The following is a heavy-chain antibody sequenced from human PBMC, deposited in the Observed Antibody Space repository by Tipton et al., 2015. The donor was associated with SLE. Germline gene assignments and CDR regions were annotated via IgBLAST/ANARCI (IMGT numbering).Heavy chain of an antibody. CDR2: INHSGST. J-gene: IGHJ6*03. D-gene: IGHD2-2*01. CDR1: GGSFSGYY. Sequence: TLSLTCAVYGGSFSGYYWSWIRQPPGKGLEWIGEINHSGSTNYNPSLKSRVTISVDTSKNQFSLKLSSVTAADTAVYYCARGLSTSLPMDVWGKGTTVTVSS. CDR3: ARGLSTSLPMDV. V-gene: IGHV4-34*01.